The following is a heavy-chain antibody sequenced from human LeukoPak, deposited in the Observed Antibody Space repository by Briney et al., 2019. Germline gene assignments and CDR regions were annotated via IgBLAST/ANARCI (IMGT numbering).Heavy chain of an antibody. D-gene: IGHD3-22*01. CDR3: AREASSGTRWYYYYGMDV. CDR2: INPNSGGT. CDR1: GYTFTGYY. Sequence: ASVKVSRKASGYTFTGYYMHWVRQAPGQGLEWMGWINPNSGGTNYAQKFQGWVTMTRDTSISTAYMELSRLRSDDTAVYYCAREASSGTRWYYYYGMDVWGQGTTVTVSS. V-gene: IGHV1-2*04. J-gene: IGHJ6*02.